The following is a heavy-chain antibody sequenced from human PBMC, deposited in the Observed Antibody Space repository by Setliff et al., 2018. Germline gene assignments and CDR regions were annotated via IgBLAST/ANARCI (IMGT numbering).Heavy chain of an antibody. J-gene: IGHJ4*02. D-gene: IGHD1-7*01. CDR1: GYSFTSHY. CDR2: INPGGLSS. Sequence: ASVKVSCKTSGYSFTSHYMHWVRQAPGQGLEWMGIINPGGLSSSSTQKFEGRVTMTRDNSKNTLYLQMSSLRPDDAAMYYCARDLFRNSGGLYCWGQGTLVTVSS. V-gene: IGHV1-46*01. CDR3: ARDLFRNSGGLYC.